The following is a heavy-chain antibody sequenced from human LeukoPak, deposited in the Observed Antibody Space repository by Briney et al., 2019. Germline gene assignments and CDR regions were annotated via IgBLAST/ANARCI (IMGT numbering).Heavy chain of an antibody. D-gene: IGHD2-21*02. V-gene: IGHV4-59*01. CDR3: ARVFRGAVTANWFDI. CDR2: MHDDGRT. Sequence: PSETLSLTCTASGGSINGSYWTWIRQPPGKGLEWIGFMHDDGRTNYNPSLTSRVSLSIDKSTNEFSLNLRSVTAADTAVYYCARVFRGAVTANWFDIWGRGTLVTVSA. J-gene: IGHJ5*02. CDR1: GGSINGSY.